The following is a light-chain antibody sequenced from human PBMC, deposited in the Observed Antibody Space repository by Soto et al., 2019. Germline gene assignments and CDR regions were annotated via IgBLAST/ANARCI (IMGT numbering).Light chain of an antibody. CDR1: QSVASSC. CDR2: SAS. V-gene: IGKV3-20*01. Sequence: EVVLTQSPGTLSLSPGERVTLSCRASQSVASSCLAWYQQKPGRAPRLLFYSASSRATGIPDRFSGSGSGTDFTLTISRLEPEDFAVYYCHHFGSLPETFGQGTNVE. CDR3: HHFGSLPET. J-gene: IGKJ1*01.